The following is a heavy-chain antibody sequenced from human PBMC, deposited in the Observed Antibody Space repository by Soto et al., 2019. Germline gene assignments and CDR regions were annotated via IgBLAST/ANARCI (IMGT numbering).Heavy chain of an antibody. J-gene: IGHJ4*02. CDR1: GFTFSYYG. D-gene: IGHD2-2*01. CDR3: AREGYSVLVPAPSY. CDR2: IYYDGSKK. Sequence: QVQLVESGGGVVQPGRSLRLSCAASGFTFSYYGMHWVRQAPGKGLEWVAFIYYDGSKKHYADSVKGRFTISRDNSKNTLYLQLTSLRAEDTAMYYCAREGYSVLVPAPSYWGQGTLVTVSS. V-gene: IGHV3-33*01.